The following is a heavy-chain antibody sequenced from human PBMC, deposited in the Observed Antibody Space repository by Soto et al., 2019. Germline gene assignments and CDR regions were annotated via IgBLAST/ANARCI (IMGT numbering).Heavy chain of an antibody. CDR3: AIELAAACSFDY. CDR2: ISTSGSTI. Sequence: GGSLRLSCAASGFTFSRYEMNWVRQAPGKGLERISYISTSGSTIYYADSVKGRFTISRDNAKNSLYLQMNSLRAEDTAVYYCAIELAAACSFDYWGQGTLVTVSS. CDR1: GFTFSRYE. J-gene: IGHJ4*02. V-gene: IGHV3-48*03. D-gene: IGHD6-13*01.